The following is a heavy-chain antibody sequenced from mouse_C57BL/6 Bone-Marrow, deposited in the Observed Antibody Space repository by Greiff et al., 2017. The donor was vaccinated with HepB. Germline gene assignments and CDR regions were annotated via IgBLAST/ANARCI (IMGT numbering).Heavy chain of an antibody. D-gene: IGHD2-3*01. J-gene: IGHJ1*03. CDR2: ISDGGSYT. CDR1: GFTFSSYA. V-gene: IGHV5-4*01. Sequence: EVKLMESGGGLVKPGGSLKLSCAASGFTFSSYAMSWVRQTPEKRLEWVATISDGGSYTYYPDNVKGRFTISRDNAKNNLYLQMSHLKSEDTAMYYCARDRDGYYWYFDVWGTGTTVTVSS. CDR3: ARDRDGYYWYFDV.